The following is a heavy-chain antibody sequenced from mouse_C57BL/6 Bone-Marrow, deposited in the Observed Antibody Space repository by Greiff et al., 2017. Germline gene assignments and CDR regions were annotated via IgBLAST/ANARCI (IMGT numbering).Heavy chain of an antibody. Sequence: LQESGPELVKPGASVKISCKASGYAFSSSWMNWVKQRPGKGLEWIGRIYPGDGDTNYNGKFKGKATLTADTSSRTAYMQLSSLTSEDSAVYFCARGLRAWFAHRGEEGLGTVSA. CDR3: ARGLRAWFAH. V-gene: IGHV1-82*01. J-gene: IGHJ3*01. D-gene: IGHD1-1*01. CDR1: GYAFSSSW. CDR2: IYPGDGDT.